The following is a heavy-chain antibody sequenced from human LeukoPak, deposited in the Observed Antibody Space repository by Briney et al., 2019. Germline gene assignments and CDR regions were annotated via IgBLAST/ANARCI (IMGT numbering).Heavy chain of an antibody. CDR1: GFTFSSYW. CDR2: IKQDGSEK. D-gene: IGHD3-16*02. J-gene: IGHJ4*02. V-gene: IGHV3-7*01. CDR3: ARATTGAYVWGSYRYFDY. Sequence: GGSLRLSCAASGFTFSSYWMSWVRQAPGKGLEWVANIKQDGSEKYYVDSVKGRFTISRDNAKNSLYLQMNSLRAEDTAVYYCARATTGAYVWGSYRYFDYWGQGTLVTVSS.